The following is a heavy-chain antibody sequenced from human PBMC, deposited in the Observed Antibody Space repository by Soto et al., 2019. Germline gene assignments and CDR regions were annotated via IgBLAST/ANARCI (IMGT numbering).Heavy chain of an antibody. V-gene: IGHV3-11*01. D-gene: IGHD1-26*01. CDR1: GFAFSDXR. Sequence: LXLXCAASGFAFSDXRMSWSSQAPGKGLECISYIYRGVSTVYYADSVKGRFTISRDNANNSLYLQMNIMRVEDTALYYCAKRIVGTTGHAFDVWGQGTTVTVSS. CDR3: AKRIVGTTGHAFDV. J-gene: IGHJ6*02. CDR2: IYRGVSTV.